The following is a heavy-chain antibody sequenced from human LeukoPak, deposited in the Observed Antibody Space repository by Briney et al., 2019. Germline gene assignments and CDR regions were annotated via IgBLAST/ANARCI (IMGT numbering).Heavy chain of an antibody. V-gene: IGHV3-23*01. CDR3: AKGGRLVARVFY. Sequence: GGSLRLSCAASGFTFSTYAMNWVRQAPGNGLQWVSTISGSGGNTYYADSVKGRFTISRDNSKNTLYLQMNSLRAEDTALYYCAKGGRLVARVFYWGQGTLVTVSS. CDR1: GFTFSTYA. CDR2: ISGSGGNT. D-gene: IGHD2-8*02. J-gene: IGHJ4*02.